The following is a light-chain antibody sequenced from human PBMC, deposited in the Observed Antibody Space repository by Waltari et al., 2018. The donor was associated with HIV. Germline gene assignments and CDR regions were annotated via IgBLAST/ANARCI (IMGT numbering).Light chain of an antibody. Sequence: HSLLTQPPSVSGAPGPRVTIPCPGTRSNIGAGYAVHWYQKYPGTAPKLLIFKNINRPSGVPDRFSASKSVTSASLVITGLQPEDEADYYCQSYDRSLTWVFGGGTSLTVL. CDR1: RSNIGAGYA. CDR2: KNI. J-gene: IGLJ2*01. CDR3: QSYDRSLTWV. V-gene: IGLV1-40*01.